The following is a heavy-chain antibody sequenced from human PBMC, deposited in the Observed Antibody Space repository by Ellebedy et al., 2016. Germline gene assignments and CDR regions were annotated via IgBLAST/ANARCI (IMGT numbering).Heavy chain of an antibody. CDR2: VCSSGGT. CDR1: SGSISGYY. D-gene: IGHD3/OR15-3a*01. CDR3: ARALWTTGTPATMDV. Sequence: SETLSLTCSVSSGSISGYYWSWIRQSPGKGLEWIGYVCSSGGTNYNPSLKSRITMSVDASKNQFSLKVNSVTSADTAVYYCARALWTTGTPATMDVWGQGTAVTVSS. V-gene: IGHV4-59*01. J-gene: IGHJ6*02.